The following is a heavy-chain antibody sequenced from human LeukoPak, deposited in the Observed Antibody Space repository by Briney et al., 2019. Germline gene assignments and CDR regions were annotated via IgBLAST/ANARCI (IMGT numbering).Heavy chain of an antibody. D-gene: IGHD2-2*01. V-gene: IGHV3-23*01. CDR3: AKDQGQAVVPRRFDN. CDR1: GFTFSSYA. CDR2: IYYSGGNT. Sequence: GGSLRLSCAASGFTFSSYAMSWVRQAPGKGLEWVSTIYYSGGNTYSADSVKGRFTISRDNAKNTLYLQMNSLRAEDTAVYYCAKDQGQAVVPRRFDNWGQGTLVTVSS. J-gene: IGHJ4*02.